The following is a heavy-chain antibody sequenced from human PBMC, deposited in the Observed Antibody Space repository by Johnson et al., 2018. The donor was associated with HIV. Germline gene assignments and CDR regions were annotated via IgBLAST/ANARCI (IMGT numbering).Heavy chain of an antibody. V-gene: IGHV3-66*02. Sequence: VQLVESGGGVVRPGGSLRLSCAASGFTVSSNYMSWVRQAPGKGLEWVSVIYSGGSTYYADSVKGRFTISRDNAKNSLYLQMNSLRAEDTALYYCAKDKGSSSWFDAFDIWGQGTMVTVSS. CDR1: GFTVSSNY. CDR2: IYSGGST. CDR3: AKDKGSSSWFDAFDI. J-gene: IGHJ3*02. D-gene: IGHD6-13*01.